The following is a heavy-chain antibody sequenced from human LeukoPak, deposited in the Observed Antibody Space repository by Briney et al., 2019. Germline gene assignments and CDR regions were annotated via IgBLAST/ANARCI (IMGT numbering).Heavy chain of an antibody. Sequence: ASVKVSCKASGYTFTGYYMHWVRQAPGQGLEWMGIINPSGGSTSYAQKFQGRATMTRDTSTSTVYMELSSLRSEDTAVYYCACGAVAGRWFDPWGQGTLVTVSS. CDR2: INPSGGST. J-gene: IGHJ5*02. D-gene: IGHD6-19*01. V-gene: IGHV1-46*01. CDR3: ACGAVAGRWFDP. CDR1: GYTFTGYY.